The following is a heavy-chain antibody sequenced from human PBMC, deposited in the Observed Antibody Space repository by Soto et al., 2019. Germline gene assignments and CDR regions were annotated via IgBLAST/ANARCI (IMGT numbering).Heavy chain of an antibody. Sequence: SETLSLTCSVSGGSISSGDYYWSWIRQPPGKGLEWIGYMFYTGTTYYNPSLKRRITISMDTSKNQFSLRLTSVTAADTAEYHCARVVRFCSSPSCRGRNWFDPWGKGTRVTVSS. D-gene: IGHD2-2*01. CDR2: MFYTGTT. V-gene: IGHV4-30-4*01. J-gene: IGHJ5*02. CDR1: GGSISSGDYY. CDR3: ARVVRFCSSPSCRGRNWFDP.